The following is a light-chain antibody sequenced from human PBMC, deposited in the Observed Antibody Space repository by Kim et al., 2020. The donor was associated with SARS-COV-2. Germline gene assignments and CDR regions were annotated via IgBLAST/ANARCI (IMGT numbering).Light chain of an antibody. CDR3: QQYVSSHT. J-gene: IGKJ2*01. Sequence: IVLTQSPGTLSLSPGERATLSCRASQSVNSNYLAWYQQKPGQAPRLLIYNTSNRATGIPDRFSGSGSGTDFTLTINRLEPEDFAVYYCQQYVSSHTFVQGTKLEI. CDR2: NTS. CDR1: QSVNSNY. V-gene: IGKV3-20*01.